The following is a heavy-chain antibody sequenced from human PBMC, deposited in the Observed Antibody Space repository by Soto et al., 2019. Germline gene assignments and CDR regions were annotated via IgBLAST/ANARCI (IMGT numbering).Heavy chain of an antibody. Sequence: QVQLVQSGAEVKQTGSSVKVSCKASGGTFTNYAINWVRQAPGPGLEWMGVIIPISGAANYAQKFQGRVTITADESTSTFYMAGSSLRSENTAVYYCARTTTAYNWFEIWGQGTLVTVSS. J-gene: IGHJ5*02. D-gene: IGHD4-17*01. CDR3: ARTTTAYNWFEI. V-gene: IGHV1-69*01. CDR1: GGTFTNYA. CDR2: IIPISGAA.